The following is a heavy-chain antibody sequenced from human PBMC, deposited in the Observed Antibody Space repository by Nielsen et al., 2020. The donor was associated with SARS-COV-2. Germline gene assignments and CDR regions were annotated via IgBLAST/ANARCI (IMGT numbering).Heavy chain of an antibody. Sequence: SETLSLTCAVSGGSFRGHYWTWVRQAPGKGLEWLGEINDSGGINYNPSLSRRLTLSVDPSKNHFALKLASLTAADTAFYYCARRNRLAAPGAHFDLWGRDSLVTVS. J-gene: IGHJ2*01. CDR1: GGSFRGHY. V-gene: IGHV4-34*01. CDR2: INDSGGI. D-gene: IGHD6-25*01. CDR3: ARRNRLAAPGAHFDL.